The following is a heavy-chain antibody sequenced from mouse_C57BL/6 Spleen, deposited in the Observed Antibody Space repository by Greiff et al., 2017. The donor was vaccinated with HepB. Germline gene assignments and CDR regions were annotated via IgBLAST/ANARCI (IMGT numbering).Heavy chain of an antibody. V-gene: IGHV5-17*01. CDR3: ARKNGYRWYFDV. J-gene: IGHJ1*03. CDR2: ISSGSSTI. CDR1: GFTFSDYG. Sequence: EVKLVESGGGLVKPGGSLKLSCAASGFTFSDYGMHWVRQAPEKGLEWVAYISSGSSTIYYADTVKGRFTISRDNAKNTLFLQMTSLRSEDTAMYYCARKNGYRWYFDVWGTGTTVTVSS. D-gene: IGHD2-2*01.